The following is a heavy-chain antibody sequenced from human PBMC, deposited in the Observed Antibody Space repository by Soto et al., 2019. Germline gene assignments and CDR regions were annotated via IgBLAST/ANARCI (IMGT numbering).Heavy chain of an antibody. J-gene: IGHJ3*02. V-gene: IGHV3-30*18. D-gene: IGHD3-22*01. CDR3: AKGTTMILGAFDI. CDR2: ISYDGSNK. CDR1: GFTFSSYG. Sequence: QVQLVESGGGVVQPGRSLRLSCAASGFTFSSYGMHCVRQAPGKGLEWVAVISYDGSNKYYADSVKGRFTISRDNSKNTLYLQMNSLRAEDTAVYYCAKGTTMILGAFDIWGQGTMVTVSS.